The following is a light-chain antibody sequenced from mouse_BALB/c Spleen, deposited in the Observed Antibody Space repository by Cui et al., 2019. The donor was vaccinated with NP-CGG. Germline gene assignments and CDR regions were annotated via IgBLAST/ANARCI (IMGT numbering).Light chain of an antibody. CDR1: TGAVTTSNY. CDR2: GTN. Sequence: QAVVTQESALTTSPGETVTLTCRSSTGAVTTSNYANWVQEKPDHLFTGLIGGTNNRAPGIPARFSGSLIGDKAALIITGAQTEDEAIYFCALWYSNHWVFGGGTKLTAL. CDR3: ALWYSNHWV. V-gene: IGLV1*01. J-gene: IGLJ1*01.